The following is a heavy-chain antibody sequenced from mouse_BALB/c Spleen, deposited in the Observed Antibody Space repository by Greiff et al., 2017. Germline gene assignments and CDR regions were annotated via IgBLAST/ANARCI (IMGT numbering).Heavy chain of an antibody. CDR1: GYAFSSYW. V-gene: IGHV1-80*01. D-gene: IGHD1-1*01. Sequence: QVQLQQSGAELVRPGSSVKISCKASGYAFSSYWMNWVKQRPGQGLEWIGQIYPGDGDTNYNGKFKGKATLTADKSSSTAYMQLSSLTSEDSAVYYCTRQLTTVVDAFAYWGQGTLVTVSA. CDR2: IYPGDGDT. J-gene: IGHJ3*01. CDR3: TRQLTTVVDAFAY.